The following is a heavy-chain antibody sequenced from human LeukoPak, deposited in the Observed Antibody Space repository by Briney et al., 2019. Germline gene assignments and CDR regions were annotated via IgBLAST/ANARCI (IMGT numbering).Heavy chain of an antibody. CDR3: ARGGITMVRGVITTKALDY. CDR2: LNPNSGGT. V-gene: IGHV1-2*02. J-gene: IGHJ4*02. Sequence: ASVKVSCKASGYTFTGYYMHWVRQAPGQGLEWMGWLNPNSGGTNYAQNFQGRVTMTRDTSISAAYMELSRLRSDDTAVYFCARGGITMVRGVITTKALDYWGQGTLVTVSS. D-gene: IGHD3-10*01. CDR1: GYTFTGYY.